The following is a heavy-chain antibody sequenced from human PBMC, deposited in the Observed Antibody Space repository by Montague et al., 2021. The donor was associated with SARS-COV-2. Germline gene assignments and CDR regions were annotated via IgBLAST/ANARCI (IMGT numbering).Heavy chain of an antibody. D-gene: IGHD3-16*02. V-gene: IGHV4-34*01. CDR1: GGSFSGYY. CDR2: INHSGST. CDR3: ARGYDYVCGSYRYLHWFDP. Sequence: SETLSLTCAVYGGSFSGYYWSWIRQPPGKGLEWIGEINHSGSTTYNPSLKSRVTISVDTSTNQFSLKLSSVTAADTAVYYCARGYDYVCGSYRYLHWFDPWGQGTLVTVSS. J-gene: IGHJ5*02.